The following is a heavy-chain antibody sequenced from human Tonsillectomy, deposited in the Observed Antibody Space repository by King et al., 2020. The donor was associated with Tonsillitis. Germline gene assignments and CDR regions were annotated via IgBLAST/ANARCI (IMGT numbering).Heavy chain of an antibody. V-gene: IGHV3-7*03. CDR1: EFTFSDFW. D-gene: IGHD2-21*01. Sequence: VQLVESGGGLVQPGGSLRLSCEASEFTFSDFWMTWVRQAPGKGLEWVANIKQDGSEKYYVDSVKGRFTISRDNAQNSLYLQIHSLRPEDTAVYHCAGGGGDGQHLIWGQGTLVTVSS. J-gene: IGHJ4*02. CDR3: AGGGGDGQHLI. CDR2: IKQDGSEK.